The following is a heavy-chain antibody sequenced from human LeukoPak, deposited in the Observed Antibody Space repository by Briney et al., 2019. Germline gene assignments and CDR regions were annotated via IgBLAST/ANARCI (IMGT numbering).Heavy chain of an antibody. Sequence: ASVKVSCKASGYTFSSYYIHWVRQAPGQGLEWMGWISAYNGSTNYAQKLQGRVTMTTNTSTSTAYMELRSLRSDDTAVYYCARDNYYDSSGYPYYFDYWGQGTLVTVSS. CDR3: ARDNYYDSSGYPYYFDY. V-gene: IGHV1-18*04. J-gene: IGHJ4*02. D-gene: IGHD3-22*01. CDR2: ISAYNGST. CDR1: GYTFSSYY.